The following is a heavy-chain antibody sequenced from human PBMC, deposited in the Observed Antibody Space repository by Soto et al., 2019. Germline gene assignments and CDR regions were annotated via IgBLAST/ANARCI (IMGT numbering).Heavy chain of an antibody. V-gene: IGHV1-8*01. CDR3: ASPDGYIYAIDY. CDR2: MNPNSGNT. D-gene: IGHD5-12*01. J-gene: IGHJ4*01. Sequence: ASVKVSCKASGYTFTSYDINWVRQATGQGLEWMGWMNPNSGNTGYAQKFQGRVTMTRNTSISTAYMELSSLRSEDTAVYYCASPDGYIYAIDYWGHGTLVTVSS. CDR1: GYTFTSYD.